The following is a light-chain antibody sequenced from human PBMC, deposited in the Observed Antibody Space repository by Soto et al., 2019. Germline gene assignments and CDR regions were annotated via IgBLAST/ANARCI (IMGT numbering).Light chain of an antibody. CDR1: QSFSSTF. J-gene: IGKJ1*01. CDR3: QQYASSVT. V-gene: IGKV3-20*01. CDR2: GAS. Sequence: EILLTQSPDSLSLSPGDRATLSCRARQSFSSTFYAWYQQKPGQAPRLLIHGASSRATGIPDRFSGSGSGTDFTLTSSRLEPEDFAVYYCQQYASSVTFGQGTKVEIK.